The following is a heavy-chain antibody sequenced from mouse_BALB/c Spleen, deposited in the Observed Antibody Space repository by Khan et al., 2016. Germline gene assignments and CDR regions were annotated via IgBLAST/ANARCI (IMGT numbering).Heavy chain of an antibody. Sequence: QVQLQQSGPELKKPGETVKISCKASGYSFTNYGMNWVKQAPGKGLKWMGWIDTNTGEPTYAEEFKGRFAFSLETSAITAYLQINNLKNDDTATYCCARWGYDYAWFAYWGQGTLVTVSA. CDR3: ARWGYDYAWFAY. CDR1: GYSFTNYG. CDR2: IDTNTGEP. V-gene: IGHV9-3*02. D-gene: IGHD2-4*01. J-gene: IGHJ3*01.